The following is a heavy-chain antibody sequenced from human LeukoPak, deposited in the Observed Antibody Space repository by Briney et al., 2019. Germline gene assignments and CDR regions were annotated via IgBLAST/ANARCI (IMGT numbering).Heavy chain of an antibody. V-gene: IGHV1-69*04. Sequence: ASVKVSCKASGGTFSSYAISWVRQAPGQGLEWMGRIIPILGIANYAQKFQGRVTITADKSTSTAYMELSSLRSGDTAVYYCARNGNNYYYYGMDVWGQGTTVTVSS. CDR3: ARNGNNYYYYGMDV. CDR2: IIPILGIA. J-gene: IGHJ6*02. CDR1: GGTFSSYA. D-gene: IGHD1/OR15-1a*01.